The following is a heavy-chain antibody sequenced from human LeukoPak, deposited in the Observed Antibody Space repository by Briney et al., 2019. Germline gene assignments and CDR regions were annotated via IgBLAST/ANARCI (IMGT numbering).Heavy chain of an antibody. CDR2: INAGNGNT. J-gene: IGHJ4*02. CDR1: GYTFTSYA. V-gene: IGHV1-3*01. CDR3: AHSYYYDSSGYYDLDY. D-gene: IGHD3-22*01. Sequence: ASVKVSCKASGYTFTSYAMHWVRQAPGQRLEWMGWINAGNGNTEYSQKFQGRVTITRDTSASTAYMELSSLRSEDTAVYYCAHSYYYDSSGYYDLDYWGQGTLVTVSS.